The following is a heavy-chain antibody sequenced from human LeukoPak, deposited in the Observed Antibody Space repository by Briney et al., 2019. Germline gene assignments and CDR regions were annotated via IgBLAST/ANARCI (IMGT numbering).Heavy chain of an antibody. CDR3: ARSSTIFGHFDY. CDR2: IYNSGNT. D-gene: IGHD3-3*01. J-gene: IGHJ4*02. CDR1: GGSISSYY. V-gene: IGHV4-4*08. Sequence: SETLSLTCSVSGGSISSYYWSWIRQSPENGLEWIGYIYNSGNTNYNLFLKSRVIISVDTSRNQFSLKLSSVTAPDTAVYYCARSSTIFGHFDYWGQGTLVAVSS.